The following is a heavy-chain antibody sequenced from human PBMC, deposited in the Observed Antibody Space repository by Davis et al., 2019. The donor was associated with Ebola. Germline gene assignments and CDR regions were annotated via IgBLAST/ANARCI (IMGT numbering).Heavy chain of an antibody. CDR3: ARDTIFYGMDV. CDR2: INPNSGDT. V-gene: IGHV1-2*06. Sequence: ASVKVTCKASGYTFTGFYMHWVRQAPGQGLEWLGRINPNSGDTNYAHKFQGRVTMTRDTSISTAYMELSRLRSDDTAVYYCARDTIFYGMDVWGKGTTVTVSS. CDR1: GYTFTGFY. J-gene: IGHJ6*04. D-gene: IGHD3-3*01.